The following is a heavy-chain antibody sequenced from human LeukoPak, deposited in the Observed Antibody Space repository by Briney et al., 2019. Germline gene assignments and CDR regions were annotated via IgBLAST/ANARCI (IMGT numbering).Heavy chain of an antibody. CDR2: INAGNGNT. V-gene: IGHV1-3*01. J-gene: IGHJ6*02. CDR3: ASSAASRPPAAPPPPLLSAMDV. Sequence: ASVKVSCKASGYTFTSYAMHWVRQAPGQRLEWMGWINAGNGNTKYSQKFQGRVTITRDTSASTAYMELSSLRSEDTAVYYCASSAASRPPAAPPPPLLSAMDVWGHGTPVTVSS. D-gene: IGHD6-6*01. CDR1: GYTFTSYA.